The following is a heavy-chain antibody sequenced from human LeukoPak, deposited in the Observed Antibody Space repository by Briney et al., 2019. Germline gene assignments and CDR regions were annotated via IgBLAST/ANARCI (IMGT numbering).Heavy chain of an antibody. CDR2: ISSSSSYI. CDR3: AREDSSSPNLGFDI. CDR1: GFTFSSYS. V-gene: IGHV3-21*01. J-gene: IGHJ3*02. Sequence: PGGSLRLSCAASGFTFSSYSMNWVRQAPGKGLEWVSSISSSSSYIYYADSVKGRFTISRDNAKNSLYLQMNSLRAEDTAVYYCAREDSSSPNLGFDIWGQGTMVTVSS. D-gene: IGHD6-6*01.